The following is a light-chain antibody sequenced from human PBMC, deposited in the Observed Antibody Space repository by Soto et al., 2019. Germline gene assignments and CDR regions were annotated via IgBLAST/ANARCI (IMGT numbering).Light chain of an antibody. CDR1: SNDVGGYNH. V-gene: IGLV2-11*01. CDR3: CSYAGSYSVV. J-gene: IGLJ2*01. CDR2: DVS. Sequence: QSALTQPRSVSGSPGQSVTISCTGTSNDVGGYNHVSWYQQHPGKAPKLMIYDVSKRPSGVPDRFSGSKSGNTASLAISGLQAEDEADFYCCSYAGSYSVVFGGGTQLTVL.